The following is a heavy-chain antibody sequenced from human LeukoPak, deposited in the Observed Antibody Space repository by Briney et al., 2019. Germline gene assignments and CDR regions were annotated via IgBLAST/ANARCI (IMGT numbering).Heavy chain of an antibody. CDR2: IKQDGGEK. D-gene: IGHD3-22*01. J-gene: IGHJ3*02. CDR3: ARESPRTVYYYDSSGSYMGGFDI. V-gene: IGHV3-7*01. Sequence: PGGSLRLSCAASGFTFSSYWMSWVRQAPGKGLEWVANIKQDGGEKYYVDSVKGRFTISRDNSKNTLYLQMNSLRAEDTAVYHFARESPRTVYYYDSSGSYMGGFDIWGEGAMVTVRS. CDR1: GFTFSSYW.